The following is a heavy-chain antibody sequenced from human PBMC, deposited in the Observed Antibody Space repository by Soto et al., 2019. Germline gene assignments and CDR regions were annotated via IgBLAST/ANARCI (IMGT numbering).Heavy chain of an antibody. CDR3: ARAGGGYDFPDFDD. V-gene: IGHV3-23*01. Sequence: PGGSLRLSCATSGLNFNGYTMSWVRQAPGQGLEWVSGIAETGSSTYYADSVKGRFTISRDNSKNTLYLQMNSLRAEDTAVYYCARAGGGYDFPDFDDWGQGTLVTVSS. D-gene: IGHD5-12*01. CDR2: IAETGSST. J-gene: IGHJ4*02. CDR1: GLNFNGYT.